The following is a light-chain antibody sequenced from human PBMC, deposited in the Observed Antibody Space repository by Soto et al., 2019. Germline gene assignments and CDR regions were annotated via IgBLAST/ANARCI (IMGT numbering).Light chain of an antibody. Sequence: QLVLTQSSSASASLGSSVKLTCTLTSGHSTYIIAWHQQQPGKAPRYLMKIKGSGSYNRGSGVPDRFSGSSSGADRYLTISNLQFEDEADYYCETWDSNVWVFGGGTQLTVL. CDR3: ETWDSNVWV. CDR1: SGHSTYI. CDR2: IKGSGSY. V-gene: IGLV4-60*02. J-gene: IGLJ3*02.